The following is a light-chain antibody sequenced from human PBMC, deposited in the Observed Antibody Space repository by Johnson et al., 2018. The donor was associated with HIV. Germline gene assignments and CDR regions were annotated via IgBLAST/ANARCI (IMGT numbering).Light chain of an antibody. CDR3: GTWDSSLRKV. V-gene: IGLV1-51*02. CDR1: SSNIGNNY. J-gene: IGLJ1*01. CDR2: ENN. Sequence: QSVLTQPPSVSAAPGQKVTISCSGSSSNIGNNYVSWYQQLPGTAPKLLIYENNKRPSGIPDRFSGSKSGTSATLGITGLQTGDEADYYSGTWDSSLRKVFRTGTKVTDL.